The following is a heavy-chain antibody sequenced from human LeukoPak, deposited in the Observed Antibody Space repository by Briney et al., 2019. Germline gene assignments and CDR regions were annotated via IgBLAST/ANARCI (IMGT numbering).Heavy chain of an antibody. J-gene: IGHJ5*02. CDR1: GHTLTGYY. CDR2: ISPNSGDT. D-gene: IGHD3-10*01. Sequence: ASVKVSCKTSGHTLTGYYMNWVRQAPGQGLEWIGRISPNSGDTRYAQKFQGRVTMTRDTSISTASTELISLISYDTAVFYCPSDANVYYGSGSHNWFDPWGQGTLVAVSS. V-gene: IGHV1-2*06. CDR3: PSDANVYYGSGSHNWFDP.